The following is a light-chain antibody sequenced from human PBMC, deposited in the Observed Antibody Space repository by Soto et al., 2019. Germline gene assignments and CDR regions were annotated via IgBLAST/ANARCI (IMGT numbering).Light chain of an antibody. CDR3: QQYKSWPPGYT. CDR1: QSVSSN. Sequence: EIVMAQSPATLSVSPGERATLSCRASQSVSSNLAWYQQKPGQAPRLLIYGESTRATGIPARFSGSGSGTEFTLTISSLQSEDFAVYYCQQYKSWPPGYTFGQGTKLEIK. CDR2: GES. J-gene: IGKJ2*01. V-gene: IGKV3-15*01.